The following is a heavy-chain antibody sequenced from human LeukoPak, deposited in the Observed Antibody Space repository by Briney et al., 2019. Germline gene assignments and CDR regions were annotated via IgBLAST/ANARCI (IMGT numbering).Heavy chain of an antibody. CDR1: GFTFSSYA. Sequence: PGGSLRLSCAASGFTFSSYAMSWVRQAPGKGLEWVSAISGSGGSTYYADSVKGRFTISRDNSKNTLYLQMNSLRAEGTAVYYCAKDPIGWELKGYFDYWGQGTLVTVSS. CDR3: AKDPIGWELKGYFDY. CDR2: ISGSGGST. J-gene: IGHJ4*02. D-gene: IGHD1-26*01. V-gene: IGHV3-23*01.